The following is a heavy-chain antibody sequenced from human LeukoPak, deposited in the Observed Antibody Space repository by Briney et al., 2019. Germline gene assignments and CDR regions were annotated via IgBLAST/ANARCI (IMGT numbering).Heavy chain of an antibody. CDR2: FDPEDGET. D-gene: IGHD3-16*02. CDR3: AAPYYDYVWGSYRYYFDY. J-gene: IGHJ4*02. Sequence: GASVKVSCKASGYTFTGYYMHWVRQAPGKGLEWMGGFDPEDGETIYAQKFQGRVTMTEDTSTDTAYMELSSLRSEDTAVYYCAAPYYDYVWGSYRYYFDYWGQGTLVTVSS. CDR1: GYTFTGYY. V-gene: IGHV1-24*01.